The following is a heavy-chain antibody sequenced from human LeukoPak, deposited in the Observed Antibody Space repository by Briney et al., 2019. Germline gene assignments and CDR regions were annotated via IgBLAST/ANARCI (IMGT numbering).Heavy chain of an antibody. D-gene: IGHD3-10*01. Sequence: SETLSLTCTVSGGSISSCYWSWIRQPPGKGLEWIGYIYYSGSTNYNPSLKSRVTISVDTSKNQFSLKLSSVTAADTAVYYCARHIHYYGSGSYSFAFDIWGQGTMVTVSS. CDR1: GGSISSCY. CDR2: IYYSGST. V-gene: IGHV4-59*08. J-gene: IGHJ3*02. CDR3: ARHIHYYGSGSYSFAFDI.